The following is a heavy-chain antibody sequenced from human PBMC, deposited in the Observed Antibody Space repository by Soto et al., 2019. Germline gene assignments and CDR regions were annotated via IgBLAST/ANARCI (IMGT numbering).Heavy chain of an antibody. V-gene: IGHV3-15*07. CDR3: TTGYYYAPY. CDR2: IKSKSDGGTT. D-gene: IGHD3-10*01. Sequence: EVQLVESGGGLVKPGGSLRLSCAASGFTFSNAWMNWVRQAPGEGLEWVGRIKSKSDGGTTDYATPVKGRFTISRDDSRDTLYLQMNSLKIEDTAVYYCTTGYYYAPYWGQGTLVTVSS. J-gene: IGHJ4*02. CDR1: GFTFSNAW.